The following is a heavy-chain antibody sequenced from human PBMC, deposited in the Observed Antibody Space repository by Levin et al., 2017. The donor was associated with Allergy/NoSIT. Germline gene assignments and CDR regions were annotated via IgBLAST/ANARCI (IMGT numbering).Heavy chain of an antibody. CDR2: IYVTGST. Sequence: SETLSLTCSVSGDSISGGFYYWSWIRQPAGEGLEWIGRIYVTGSTTYSPSLKSRVTISLDRSKDQVSLKINSVTAADTAVYYCARDLEGFSGYKPYFYMDVWGKGTTVTVSS. CDR1: GDSISGGFYY. CDR3: ARDLEGFSGYKPYFYMDV. V-gene: IGHV4-61*02. D-gene: IGHD5-12*01. J-gene: IGHJ6*03.